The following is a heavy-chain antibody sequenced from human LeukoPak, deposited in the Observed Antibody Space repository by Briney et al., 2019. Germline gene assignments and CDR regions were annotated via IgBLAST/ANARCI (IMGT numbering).Heavy chain of an antibody. CDR1: GYTFTSYG. V-gene: IGHV1-18*01. J-gene: IGHJ3*02. CDR2: ISAYNGNT. Sequence: ASVKVSCKASGYTFTSYGISWVRQAPGQGLEWMGWISAYNGNTNYAQKLQGRVTMTTDTSTSTAYMELRSLRSDDTAVYYCARVTVVVTASHAFDIWGQGTMVTVSS. CDR3: ARVTVVVTASHAFDI. D-gene: IGHD2-21*02.